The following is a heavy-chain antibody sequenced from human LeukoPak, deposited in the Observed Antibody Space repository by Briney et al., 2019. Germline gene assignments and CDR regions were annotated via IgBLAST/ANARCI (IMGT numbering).Heavy chain of an antibody. CDR3: ARAYNGYDYP. Sequence: SETLSLTCAVYGGSFTDYYWSWIRQTPGKGLEWIGEVNHSGTTNYNLSLKSRVTISVDTSKNQFSLKVTSVTAADTALYYCARAYNGYDYPWGQGTLVTVSS. J-gene: IGHJ5*02. V-gene: IGHV4-34*01. CDR1: GGSFTDYY. D-gene: IGHD5-12*01. CDR2: VNHSGTT.